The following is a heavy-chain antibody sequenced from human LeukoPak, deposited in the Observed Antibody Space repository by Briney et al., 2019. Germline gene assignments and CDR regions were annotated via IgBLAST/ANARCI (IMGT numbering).Heavy chain of an antibody. CDR1: GFTFSSYG. CDR3: ARHTELLGYCSSTSCYPAEYYFDY. V-gene: IGHV3-30*02. CDR2: IRYDGSNK. J-gene: IGHJ4*02. D-gene: IGHD2-2*01. Sequence: GGSLRLSCAASGFTFSSYGMHWVRQAPGKGLEWVAFIRYDGSNKYYADSVKGRFTISRDNSKNTLYLQMNSLRAEDTAVYYCARHTELLGYCSSTSCYPAEYYFDYWGQGTLVTVSS.